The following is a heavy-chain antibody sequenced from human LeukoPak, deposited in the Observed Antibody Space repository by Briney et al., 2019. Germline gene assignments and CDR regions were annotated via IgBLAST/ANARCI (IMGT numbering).Heavy chain of an antibody. V-gene: IGHV3-11*04. CDR1: GFTFSDYY. CDR2: ISSSGSTI. D-gene: IGHD3-22*01. J-gene: IGHJ4*02. Sequence: GGSLRLSCAASGFTFSDYYMSWIRQAPGKGLEWVSYISSSGSTIYYADSVKGRFTISRDNAKNSLYLQMNSLRAEDTAVYYCARDIYYDSSGYYRSVFDYWGQGTLVTVSS. CDR3: ARDIYYDSSGYYRSVFDY.